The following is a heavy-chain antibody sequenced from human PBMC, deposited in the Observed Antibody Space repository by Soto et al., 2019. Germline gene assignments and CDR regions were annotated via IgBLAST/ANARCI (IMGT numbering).Heavy chain of an antibody. CDR1: GFTFSDYY. V-gene: IGHV3-11*01. CDR2: ISSSGSTI. CDR3: ARGTLAYCGGDCYGFDY. Sequence: GGSLRLSCAASGFTFSDYYMSWIRQAPGKGLERVSYISSSGSTIYYADSVEGRFTISRDNAKNSLYLQMNSLRAEDTAVYYCARGTLAYCGGDCYGFDYWGQGTLVTVSS. D-gene: IGHD2-21*02. J-gene: IGHJ4*02.